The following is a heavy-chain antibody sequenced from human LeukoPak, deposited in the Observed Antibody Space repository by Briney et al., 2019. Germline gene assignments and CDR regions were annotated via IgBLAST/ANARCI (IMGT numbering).Heavy chain of an antibody. D-gene: IGHD3-3*02. J-gene: IGHJ4*02. Sequence: SETLSLTCTVSNGSIGSYYWTWIRQPPGKGLEWIGYIFHSGSTKYNPSLKSRVTIAVDTSKNQFSLKLTSITAADTAVYYCARRRIYYYFDYWGQGALVTVSS. CDR1: NGSIGSYY. V-gene: IGHV4-59*08. CDR2: IFHSGST. CDR3: ARRRIYYYFDY.